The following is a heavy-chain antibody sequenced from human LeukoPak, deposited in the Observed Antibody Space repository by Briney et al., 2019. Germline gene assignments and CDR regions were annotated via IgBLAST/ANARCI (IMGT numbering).Heavy chain of an antibody. CDR3: ARVQYSSGRYFDY. J-gene: IGHJ4*02. CDR1: GFTFSSYA. V-gene: IGHV3-30-3*01. D-gene: IGHD6-19*01. Sequence: PGRSLRLSCAASGFTFSSYAMHWVRQAPGKGLEWVAVISYDGSNKYYADSVKGRFTISRDNSKNTLYLQMNSLRAEDTAVYYCARVQYSSGRYFDYWGQGTLVTVSS. CDR2: ISYDGSNK.